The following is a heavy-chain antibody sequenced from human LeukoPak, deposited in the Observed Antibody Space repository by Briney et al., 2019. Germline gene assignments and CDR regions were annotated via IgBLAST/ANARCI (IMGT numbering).Heavy chain of an antibody. CDR2: IYYSGST. D-gene: IGHD3-22*01. J-gene: IGHJ6*03. CDR3: ARARSSGYSYVYYYYMDV. Sequence: SETLSLTCTVSGGSISSYYWSWIRQPPGKGLEWIGYIYYSGSTNYNPSLKSRVTISVDTSKNQFSLKLSSVTAADTAVYYCARARSSGYSYVYYYYMDVWGKGTTVTISS. CDR1: GGSISSYY. V-gene: IGHV4-59*01.